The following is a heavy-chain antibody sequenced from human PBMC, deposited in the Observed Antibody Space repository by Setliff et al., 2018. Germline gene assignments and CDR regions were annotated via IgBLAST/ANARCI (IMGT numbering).Heavy chain of an antibody. Sequence: SETLSLTCTVSGGSISSYYWSWIRQPAGKGLEWIGHIYIGGSANYNPSLKGRVTMSMDTSKNQFSLKLNSVTAADMAVYYCAREQWLDPPGYYYMDVWAKGTTVTVSS. D-gene: IGHD6-19*01. CDR3: AREQWLDPPGYYYMDV. CDR1: GGSISSYY. CDR2: IYIGGSA. V-gene: IGHV4-4*07. J-gene: IGHJ6*03.